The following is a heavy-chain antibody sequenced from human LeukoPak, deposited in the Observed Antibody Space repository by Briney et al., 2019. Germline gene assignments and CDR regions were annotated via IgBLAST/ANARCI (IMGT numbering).Heavy chain of an antibody. CDR1: GFTFSSYA. V-gene: IGHV3-23*01. CDR2: ISGSGGST. J-gene: IGHJ4*02. D-gene: IGHD2-2*01. CDR3: AKGGIYCSSTSCYPGFDY. Sequence: PGGSLRLSCAASGFTFSSYAMSWVRQAPGKGLEWVSGISGSGGSTYYADSVKGRFTISRDNSKNTLYLQMNSLRAEDTAVYYCAKGGIYCSSTSCYPGFDYWGQGTLVTVSS.